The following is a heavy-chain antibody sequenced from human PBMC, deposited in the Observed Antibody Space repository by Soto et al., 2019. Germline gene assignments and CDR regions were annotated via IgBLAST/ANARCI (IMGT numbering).Heavy chain of an antibody. V-gene: IGHV1-69*13. J-gene: IGHJ5*02. CDR1: GGTFSSYA. CDR3: ARDRTLAKGFDP. Sequence: ASVKVSCKASGGTFSSYAISWVRQAPGQGLEWMGGIIPIFGTANYAQKFQGRVTITADESTSTAYMELSSLRSEDTAVYYCARDRTLAKGFDPWGQGTLVTVSS. CDR2: IIPIFGTA.